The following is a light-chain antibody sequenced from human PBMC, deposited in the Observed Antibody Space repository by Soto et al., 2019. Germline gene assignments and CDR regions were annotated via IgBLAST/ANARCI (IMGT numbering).Light chain of an antibody. CDR1: QSVASTY. J-gene: IGKJ5*01. CDR2: GAS. Sequence: EIVLTRSPGTLSLSPGERATLSCWASQSVASTYLGWYQQKPGQAPRLLIYGASSRATGIPDRFSGSGSGTDFTLTISRLEPEDFALYYCQQYAGSPTFGQGTRLEIK. CDR3: QQYAGSPT. V-gene: IGKV3-20*01.